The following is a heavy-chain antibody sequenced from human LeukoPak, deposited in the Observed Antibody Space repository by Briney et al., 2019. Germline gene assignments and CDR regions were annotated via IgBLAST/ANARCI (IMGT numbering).Heavy chain of an antibody. CDR1: GFTFSSYW. J-gene: IGHJ4*02. D-gene: IGHD5-24*01. CDR3: TRVGYIDEGIDY. V-gene: IGHV3-7*04. CDR2: IKQDGSKK. Sequence: GGSLRLSCAASGFTFSSYWMHWVRQAPGKGLEWVANIKQDGSKKSYVDSVKGRFTISRDNAKNSLYLQMNSLRAEDTAIYYCTRVGYIDEGIDYWGQGTLVTVSS.